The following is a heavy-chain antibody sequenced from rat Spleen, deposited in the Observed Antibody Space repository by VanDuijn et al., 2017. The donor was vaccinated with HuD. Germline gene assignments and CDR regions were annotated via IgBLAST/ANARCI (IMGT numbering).Heavy chain of an antibody. D-gene: IGHD1-7*01. CDR1: GFSLTSYS. CDR3: ARDYGQGWVLDA. Sequence: QVQLKESGPGLVQPSETLSLTCTVSGFSLTSYSVTWVRQPSGKGPEWMGRMWYDGDTAYNSTLKSRLSISRETAKNQVFLKMNSLQADDTGTYYCARDYGQGWVLDAWGQGVSVTVSS. J-gene: IGHJ4*01. CDR2: MWYDGDT. V-gene: IGHV2-34*01.